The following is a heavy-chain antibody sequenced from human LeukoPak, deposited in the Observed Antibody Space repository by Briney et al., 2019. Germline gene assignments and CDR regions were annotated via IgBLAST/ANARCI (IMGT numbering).Heavy chain of an antibody. V-gene: IGHV4-34*01. Sequence: SETLSLTCAVYGGSFSGYYWSWIRQPPGKGLEWIGEINHSGSTNYNPSLKSRVTISVDKSKNQFSLKLSSVTAADTAVYYCARRGVAAITSYMDVWGKGTTVTVSS. D-gene: IGHD2-15*01. CDR1: GGSFSGYY. J-gene: IGHJ6*03. CDR3: ARRGVAAITSYMDV. CDR2: INHSGST.